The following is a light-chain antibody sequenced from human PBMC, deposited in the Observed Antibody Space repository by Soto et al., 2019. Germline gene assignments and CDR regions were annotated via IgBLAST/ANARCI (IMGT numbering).Light chain of an antibody. CDR2: DVS. J-gene: IGLJ2*01. CDR3: SSYTSSSTYVV. CDR1: SSEVGGYNY. V-gene: IGLV2-14*01. Sequence: QSALTQPASASGSPGQWITISCTGTSSEVGGYNYVSWYQQHPGKAPKLMIYDVSNRPSGVSNRFSGSKSGNTASLTISGLQAEDEAEYYCSSYTSSSTYVVFGGGTQLTVL.